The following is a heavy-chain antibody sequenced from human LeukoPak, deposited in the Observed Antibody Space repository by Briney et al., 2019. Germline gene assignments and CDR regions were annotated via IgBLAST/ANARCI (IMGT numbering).Heavy chain of an antibody. D-gene: IGHD5-18*01. CDR3: ARGGGYSYGPNHFDY. CDR2: INHSGST. V-gene: IGHV4-34*01. J-gene: IGHJ4*02. CDR1: GGSFSGYY. Sequence: SETLSFNGAVYGGSFSGYYWSWNPQPPGKGLEWIGEINHSGSTNYNPSLKSRVTISVETSKNQFSLKLSSVTAADTAVYYCARGGGYSYGPNHFDYWGQGTLVTVSS.